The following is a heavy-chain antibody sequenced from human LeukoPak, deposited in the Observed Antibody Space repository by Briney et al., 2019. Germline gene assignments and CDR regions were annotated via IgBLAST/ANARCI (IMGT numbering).Heavy chain of an antibody. Sequence: GESLKISCKGSGYSFNTYWIGWVRQMPGKGLEWMGIIYPGDSDTKYSPSFQGQVTISADKSISTAYLQWSSLKASDTAIYYCARVAWAPNLYDSSGYYYIARWFDPWGQGTLVTVSS. CDR2: IYPGDSDT. V-gene: IGHV5-51*01. CDR3: ARVAWAPNLYDSSGYYYIARWFDP. CDR1: GYSFNTYW. J-gene: IGHJ5*02. D-gene: IGHD3-22*01.